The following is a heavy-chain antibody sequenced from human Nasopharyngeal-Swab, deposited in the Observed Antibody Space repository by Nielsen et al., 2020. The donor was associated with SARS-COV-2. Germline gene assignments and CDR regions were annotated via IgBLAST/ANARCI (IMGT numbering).Heavy chain of an antibody. CDR3: ARHTANTED. CDR2: INHSGSA. J-gene: IGHJ4*02. Sequence: SETLSLTCAVYSGSFSGYYWSWIRQPPGKGLEWIGEINHSGSANYNPSLKSRVTISVDTSKNQFSLKLSSVTAADTAVYYCARHTANTEDWGQGTLVTVSS. D-gene: IGHD5-18*01. V-gene: IGHV4-34*01. CDR1: SGSFSGYY.